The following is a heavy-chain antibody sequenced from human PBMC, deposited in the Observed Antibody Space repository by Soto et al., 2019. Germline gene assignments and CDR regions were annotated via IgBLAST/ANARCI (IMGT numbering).Heavy chain of an antibody. J-gene: IGHJ4*02. CDR3: ARPIGALSTTDFTY. D-gene: IGHD3-22*01. Sequence: GESLKISCQGSGYHFTNYWIGWVRQMPGKGLEWMGFIYPSDSDTRYSPSFQGQVTISADKSISTAYLQWSSLKASDTAMYYCARPIGALSTTDFTYCGQGTLVTVSS. CDR1: GYHFTNYW. CDR2: IYPSDSDT. V-gene: IGHV5-51*01.